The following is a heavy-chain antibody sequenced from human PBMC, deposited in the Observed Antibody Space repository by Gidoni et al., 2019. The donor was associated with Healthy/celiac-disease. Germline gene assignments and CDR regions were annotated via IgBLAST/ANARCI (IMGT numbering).Heavy chain of an antibody. Sequence: EVQLVQSGAEVQKPGESLKISCTGSGYSVTSYWIGWVRQMPGKGLAWMGISYPGDSYTRYSPSFQGQVTISAYKSISTAYLQWSSLKASDTAMYYCARQGSSTSPGDYWGQGTLVTVSS. J-gene: IGHJ4*02. CDR3: ARQGSSTSPGDY. V-gene: IGHV5-51*01. D-gene: IGHD2-2*01. CDR2: SYPGDSYT. CDR1: GYSVTSYW.